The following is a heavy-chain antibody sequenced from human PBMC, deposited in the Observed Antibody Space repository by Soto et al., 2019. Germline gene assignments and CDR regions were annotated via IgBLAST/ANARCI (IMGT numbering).Heavy chain of an antibody. J-gene: IGHJ3*02. CDR3: AKDPNGDYVGGFDM. CDR1: GFPFNNSW. Sequence: PGGSLRLSCAASGFPFNNSWINWVRQVPGKGLEWVSGISASGGRTYYADSVKGRSTISRDDSRTTLYLQMTSLRVEDTAVYYCAKDPNGDYVGGFDMRGQGTMVTVSS. V-gene: IGHV3-23*01. D-gene: IGHD4-17*01. CDR2: ISASGGRT.